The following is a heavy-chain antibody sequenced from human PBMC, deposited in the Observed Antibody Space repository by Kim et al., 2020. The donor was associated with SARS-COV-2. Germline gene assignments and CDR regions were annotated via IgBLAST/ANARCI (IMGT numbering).Heavy chain of an antibody. CDR2: IEDHGSGT. Sequence: GGSLSLSCAASGFTLSSYWMHWVRQTPGEGLVWVSRIEDHGSGTSYADSVRGRFILSRDNARNTLYLQMNSLRADDTAVYYCARDLRGPFDHWGQGVLVTVSS. V-gene: IGHV3-74*01. CDR3: ARDLRGPFDH. J-gene: IGHJ4*02. CDR1: GFTLSSYW.